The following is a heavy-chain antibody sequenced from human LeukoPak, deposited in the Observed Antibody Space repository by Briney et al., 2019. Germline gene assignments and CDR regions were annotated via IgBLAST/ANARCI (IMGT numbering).Heavy chain of an antibody. Sequence: GGSLRLSCAASGFTFSSYWMTWVPQAPGKGLEWVANIKHNGDVLNNVDSVEGRFTISRKNAKNLLYLHMTSLRAEDTAVYYCARELRTFDSWGQGTLVTVSS. V-gene: IGHV3-7*01. J-gene: IGHJ4*02. CDR1: GFTFSSYW. CDR2: IKHNGDVL. D-gene: IGHD3-16*01. CDR3: ARELRTFDS.